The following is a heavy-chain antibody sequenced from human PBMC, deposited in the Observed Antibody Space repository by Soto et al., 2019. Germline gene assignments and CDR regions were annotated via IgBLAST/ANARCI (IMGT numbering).Heavy chain of an antibody. CDR2: SSAYNGNT. CDR1: GYTFTSYG. Sequence: ASVKVSCKASGYTFTSYGISWVRQAPGQGLEWMGWSSAYNGNTNYAQKLQGRVTMTTDTSTSTAYMELRSLRSDDTAVYYCARGSDSPYYDFWSGYQTWFDPWGQGTLVTVSS. J-gene: IGHJ5*02. V-gene: IGHV1-18*04. D-gene: IGHD3-3*01. CDR3: ARGSDSPYYDFWSGYQTWFDP.